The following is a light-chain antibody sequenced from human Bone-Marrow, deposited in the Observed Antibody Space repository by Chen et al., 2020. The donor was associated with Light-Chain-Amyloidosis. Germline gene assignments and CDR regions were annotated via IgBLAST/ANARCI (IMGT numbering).Light chain of an antibody. CDR2: EVT. V-gene: IGLV2-14*01. J-gene: IGLJ1*01. Sequence: QSALTQPASVSGSPGQTITLSCTGTSSDVGGETHVSWSQQHPDKPPTLMIYEVTNRPSWVPDRLSGSKSDNTASLTISGLQTADEADYFCSSYTITNTRVFGSGTRVTVL. CDR1: SSDVGGETH. CDR3: SSYTITNTRV.